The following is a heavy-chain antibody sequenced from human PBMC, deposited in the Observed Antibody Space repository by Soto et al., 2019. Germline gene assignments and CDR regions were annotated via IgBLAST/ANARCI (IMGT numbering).Heavy chain of an antibody. Sequence: QVQLVQSGGEVKKPGASVKVSCKASGYTFNSHGITWVRQAPGQGLEWMGYISSYSDTSYAQELQGRVTMTTDTSTSTAYMVLRSPRSDDTAMYYCARVVSYSVGARLDNWGQGTQVTVSS. CDR3: ARVVSYSVGARLDN. V-gene: IGHV1-18*01. D-gene: IGHD1-26*01. J-gene: IGHJ4*02. CDR2: ISSYSDT. CDR1: GYTFNSHG.